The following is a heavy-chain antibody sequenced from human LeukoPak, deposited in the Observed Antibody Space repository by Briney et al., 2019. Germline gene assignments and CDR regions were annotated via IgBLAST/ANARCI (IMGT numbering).Heavy chain of an antibody. J-gene: IGHJ4*02. CDR3: VRDGIRDIPGVITIRYDY. CDR2: IKEDGSDK. Sequence: GGSLRLSCSASAFTFSSYWMTWVRQAPGKGLEWVATIKEDGSDKYYVESVRGRFTISRDNAENSLYLQMNSLRAEDTALYYCVRDGIRDIPGVITIRYDYWGQGTLVTVSS. CDR1: AFTFSSYW. V-gene: IGHV3-7*05. D-gene: IGHD3-10*01.